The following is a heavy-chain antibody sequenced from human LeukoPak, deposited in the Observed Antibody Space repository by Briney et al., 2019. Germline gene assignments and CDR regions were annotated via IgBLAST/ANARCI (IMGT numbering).Heavy chain of an antibody. CDR1: GYTFTGYY. V-gene: IGHV1-2*04. CDR2: INPDTGGT. D-gene: IGHD6-13*01. Sequence: GASVKVSCKASGYTFTGYYIHWVRQAPGQGLEWMGWINPDTGGTNYAQNFQGWVTMTRATSITTAYMELSRLTSDDTAVYYCATQGGSSSDNTPFFDYWGQGTLVTVSS. J-gene: IGHJ4*02. CDR3: ATQGGSSSDNTPFFDY.